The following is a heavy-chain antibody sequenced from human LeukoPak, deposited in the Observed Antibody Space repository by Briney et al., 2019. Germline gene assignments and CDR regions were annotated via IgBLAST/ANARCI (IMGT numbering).Heavy chain of an antibody. J-gene: IGHJ5*02. CDR3: ARDLGYCGGGSCYARGSWFDP. Sequence: ASVKVSCKASGGTFSSYAISWVRQAPGQGLEWMGGIIPIFGTANYAQKFQGRVTITADESTSTAYMELSSLRSEDTAVYYCARDLGYCGGGSCYARGSWFDPWGQGTLVTVSS. D-gene: IGHD2-15*01. CDR2: IIPIFGTA. CDR1: GGTFSSYA. V-gene: IGHV1-69*13.